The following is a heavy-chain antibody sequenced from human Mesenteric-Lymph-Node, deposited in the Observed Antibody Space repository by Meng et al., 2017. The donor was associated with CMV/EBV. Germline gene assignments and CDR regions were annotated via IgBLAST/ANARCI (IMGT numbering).Heavy chain of an antibody. V-gene: IGHV4-39*01. Sequence: KLQDSCPGLVKSSEPLSLSCIVAGDSISNSTYYWTWIRQPPGKGLEWIGSVHYSGTTYYNPSLKGRLTISVDTSANLFSLRLTTVTAADTATYYCARRGNYDSDYSEYWGQGTLVTVSS. CDR1: GDSISNSTYY. D-gene: IGHD3-22*01. CDR3: ARRGNYDSDYSEY. J-gene: IGHJ4*02. CDR2: VHYSGTT.